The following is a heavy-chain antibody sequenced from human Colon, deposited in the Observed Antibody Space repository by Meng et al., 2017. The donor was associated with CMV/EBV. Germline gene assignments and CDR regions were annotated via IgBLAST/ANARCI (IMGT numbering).Heavy chain of an antibody. CDR3: ARIWDDFWSGYRYYFYAVDV. Sequence: GESLKISCAASGFTFSDYYMGWVRQAPGKGLEWVSYISSSATSLFYADSVRGRFTISRDNANNSLDLQMNSLGAEDTAVYYCARIWDDFWSGYRYYFYAVDVWGQGTPVTVSS. CDR1: GFTFSDYY. V-gene: IGHV3-11*01. CDR2: ISSSATSL. D-gene: IGHD3-3*01. J-gene: IGHJ6*02.